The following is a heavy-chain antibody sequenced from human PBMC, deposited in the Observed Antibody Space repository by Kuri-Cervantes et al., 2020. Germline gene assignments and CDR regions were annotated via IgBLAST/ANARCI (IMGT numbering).Heavy chain of an antibody. J-gene: IGHJ6*02. D-gene: IGHD6-6*01. Sequence: GESLKISCAASGFTFSSYGMHWVRQAPGKGLEWVAVIWYDGSNKYYADSVKGRFTISRDNSKNPLYLQMNSLRAEDTAVYYCAKGGAARPYYYGMDVWGQGTTVTVSS. CDR2: IWYDGSNK. CDR1: GFTFSSYG. CDR3: AKGGAARPYYYGMDV. V-gene: IGHV3-30*02.